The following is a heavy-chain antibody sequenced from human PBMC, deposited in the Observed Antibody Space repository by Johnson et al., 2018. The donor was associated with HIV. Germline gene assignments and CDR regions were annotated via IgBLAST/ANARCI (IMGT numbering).Heavy chain of an antibody. CDR3: AKERAYIRSVDI. CDR1: GFTFSDYY. Sequence: VQLVESGGGVVQPGRSLRLSCAASGFTFSDYYMSWIRQAPGKGLEWVSGINWNGGSTGYADSVKGRFTISRDNSKNTLHLQINSLRAEDTAMYYCAKERAYIRSVDIWGQGTVVTVSS. V-gene: IGHV3-20*04. CDR2: INWNGGST. D-gene: IGHD3-3*01. J-gene: IGHJ3*02.